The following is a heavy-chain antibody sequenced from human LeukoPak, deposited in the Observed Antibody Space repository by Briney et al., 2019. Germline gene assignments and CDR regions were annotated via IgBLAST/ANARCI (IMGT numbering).Heavy chain of an antibody. J-gene: IGHJ6*02. CDR3: AKDQGYSSSWYEALGCGMDV. CDR1: GFTFSSYG. CDR2: ISYDGSNK. Sequence: GRSLRLSCAASGFTFSSYGMHWVRQAPGKGLEWVAVISYDGSNKYYADSVKGRFTISRDNSKNTLYLQMNSLRAEDTAVYYCAKDQGYSSSWYEALGCGMDVWGQGTTVTVSS. D-gene: IGHD6-13*01. V-gene: IGHV3-30*18.